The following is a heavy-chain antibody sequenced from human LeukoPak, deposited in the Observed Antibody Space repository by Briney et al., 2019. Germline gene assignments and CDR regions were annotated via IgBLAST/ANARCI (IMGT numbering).Heavy chain of an antibody. Sequence: SETLPLTCTVSGGSISSYYWSWIRQPPGKGLEWIGYVYYSGSTNYNPSLKSRVNISVDTSKNQFSLKRSSVTAPDTAVYYCARGLTYNDFLTCYYTFPNLDYWGQGTLVTVSS. J-gene: IGHJ4*02. V-gene: IGHV4-59*01. CDR3: ARGLTYNDFLTCYYTFPNLDY. CDR1: GGSISSYY. CDR2: VYYSGST. D-gene: IGHD3-9*01.